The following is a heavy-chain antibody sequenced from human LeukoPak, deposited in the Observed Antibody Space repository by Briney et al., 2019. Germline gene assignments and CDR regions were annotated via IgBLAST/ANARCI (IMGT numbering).Heavy chain of an antibody. V-gene: IGHV3-48*01. Sequence: GGSLRLSCAASGFTFSSYSMTWVRQAPGKGLEWVSYISLSSTTIYYADSVKGRFTISRDDAKNSLYLQMNSLRAEDTATYYCTRSLDYWGQGIQVTVSS. CDR2: ISLSSTTI. CDR3: TRSLDY. J-gene: IGHJ4*02. CDR1: GFTFSSYS.